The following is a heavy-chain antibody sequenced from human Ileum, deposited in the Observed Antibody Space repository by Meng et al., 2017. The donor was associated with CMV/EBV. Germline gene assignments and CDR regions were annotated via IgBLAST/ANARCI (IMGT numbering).Heavy chain of an antibody. CDR2: IYPGDSDT. V-gene: IGHV5-51*01. CDR1: GYTFTTSW. D-gene: IGHD1-26*01. J-gene: IGHJ4*02. Sequence: GESLKISCAGSGYTFTTSWIGWVRQMPGKGLEWVGHIYPGDSDTRYSPSFQGQVTISADTSTNTAYLQWSTLRASDTAIYYCVRQLGDFIHYWGQGTLVTVSS. CDR3: VRQLGDFIHY.